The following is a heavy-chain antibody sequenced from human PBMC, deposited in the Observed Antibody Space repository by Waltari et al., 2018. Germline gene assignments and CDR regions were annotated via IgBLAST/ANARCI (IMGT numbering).Heavy chain of an antibody. CDR2: LSYNSRNT. J-gene: IGHJ6*02. V-gene: IGHV3-30*04. Sequence: VQLVESGGGVVQPGRSLRIPCADSEFTFSYSAMHWVRQAPGKGLEWVAVLSYNSRNTYYVDSVKGRFTISRDNSKKMFYMEMNSLRAEDTAIYYCARDYCDRTYCHGMDVWGQGTTVIVSS. CDR3: ARDYCDRTYCHGMDV. CDR1: EFTFSYSA. D-gene: IGHD3-22*01.